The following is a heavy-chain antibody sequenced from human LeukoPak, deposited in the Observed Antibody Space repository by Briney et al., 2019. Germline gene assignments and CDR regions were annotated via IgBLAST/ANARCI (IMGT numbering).Heavy chain of an antibody. J-gene: IGHJ6*02. CDR1: GGSISSGSYY. D-gene: IGHD3-22*01. V-gene: IGHV4-61*02. CDR2: IYTSGST. CDR3: ARVEGSYDSSGYYEERAFDYYYGMDV. Sequence: PSQTLSLTCTVSGGSISSGSYYWSWIRQPAGKGLEWIGRIYTSGSTNYNPSLKSRVTISVDTSKNQFSLKLSSVTAADTAVYYCARVEGSYDSSGYYEERAFDYYYGMDVWGQGTTVTVSS.